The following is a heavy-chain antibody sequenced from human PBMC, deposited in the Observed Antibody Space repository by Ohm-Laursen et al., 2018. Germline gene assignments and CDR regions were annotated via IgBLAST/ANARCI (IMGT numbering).Heavy chain of an antibody. J-gene: IGHJ6*02. CDR1: GGSFSGYY. V-gene: IGHV4-34*01. CDR2: INHSGST. Sequence: SETLSLTCAVYGGSFSGYYWSWIRQPPGKGLEWIGEINHSGSTNYNPSLKSRVTISVDTSKNQFSLKLSSVTAADTAVYYCARVGTGYSYPRYYGMDVWGQGTTVTVSS. D-gene: IGHD5-18*01. CDR3: ARVGTGYSYPRYYGMDV.